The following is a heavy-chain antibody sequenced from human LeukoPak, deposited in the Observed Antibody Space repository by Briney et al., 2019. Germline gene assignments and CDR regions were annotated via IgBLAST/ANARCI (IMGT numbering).Heavy chain of an antibody. D-gene: IGHD6-19*01. CDR2: ISSSGTSI. CDR1: GFTFSGYD. J-gene: IGHJ6*03. CDR3: ARDFNSGWYNYHYYYMDV. V-gene: IGHV3-48*03. Sequence: GGSLRLSCAASGFTFSGYDMNWVRQVPGKGLEWLSYISSSGTSISYADSVKGRFTISRDNAKNSLYLQMNSLRADDTAVYYCARDFNSGWYNYHYYYMDVWGKGTTVTISS.